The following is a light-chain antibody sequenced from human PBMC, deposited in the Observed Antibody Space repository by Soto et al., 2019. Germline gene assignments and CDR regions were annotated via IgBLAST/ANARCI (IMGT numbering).Light chain of an antibody. CDR2: GAS. CDR3: QHYNNWPPWT. Sequence: EIVLTQSPGTLSLSPGERATLSCRASQSVSSSYLAWYQQKPGQAPRLLIYGASSRATGIPGRFSGSGSGTDFTLTISSLQSEDFAVYYCQHYNNWPPWTFGQGTKVDIK. CDR1: QSVSSSY. J-gene: IGKJ1*01. V-gene: IGKV3-20*01.